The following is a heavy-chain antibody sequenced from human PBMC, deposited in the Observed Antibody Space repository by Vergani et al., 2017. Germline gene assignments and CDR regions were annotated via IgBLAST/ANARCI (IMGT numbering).Heavy chain of an antibody. CDR2: IYHSGST. CDR1: GGSISSSNW. Sequence: QVQLQESGPGLVKPSGTLSLTCAVSGGSISSSNWWSWVRQPPGKGLEWIGEIYHSGSTNYNPSLKSRVTISVDKSKNQFSLKLSSVTAADTAVYYCARMGSGEATVTKNYYYYGMDVWGQGTTVTVSS. D-gene: IGHD4-17*01. CDR3: ARMGSGEATVTKNYYYYGMDV. V-gene: IGHV4-4*02. J-gene: IGHJ6*02.